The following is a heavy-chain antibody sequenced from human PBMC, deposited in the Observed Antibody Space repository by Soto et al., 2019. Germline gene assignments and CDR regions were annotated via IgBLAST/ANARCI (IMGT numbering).Heavy chain of an antibody. J-gene: IGHJ6*02. Sequence: EVQLVETGGGLIQPGGSLRLSCVASGFSVTSNYMTWVRQAPGKGPEWVSVMYSNGHTYYADSVEGRFTISRDRSSNTLYLQMTSLRREDTAVYYCVRESGSPVTYHYSYGMDVWGQGTTVTVSS. CDR2: MYSNGHT. D-gene: IGHD4-17*01. V-gene: IGHV3-53*05. CDR3: VRESGSPVTYHYSYGMDV. CDR1: GFSVTSNY.